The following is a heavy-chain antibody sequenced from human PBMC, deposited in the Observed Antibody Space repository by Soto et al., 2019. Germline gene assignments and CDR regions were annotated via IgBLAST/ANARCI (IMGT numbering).Heavy chain of an antibody. J-gene: IGHJ5*02. D-gene: IGHD3-10*01. V-gene: IGHV1-46*01. CDR2: ISPGGGST. CDR1: GYTFTNYG. Sequence: ASVKVSCKASGYTFTNYGIHWVRQAPGQGPEWMGIISPGGGSTKYAQKFQDRLTMSRDTSTSTVYMELSSLRSEDTAVYYCAREVWFGELWPLDPWGQGTLVTVSS. CDR3: AREVWFGELWPLDP.